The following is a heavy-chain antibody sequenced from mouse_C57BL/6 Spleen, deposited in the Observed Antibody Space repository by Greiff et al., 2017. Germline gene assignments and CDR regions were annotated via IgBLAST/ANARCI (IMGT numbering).Heavy chain of an antibody. Sequence: EVKVVESGEGLVKPGGSLKLSCAASGFTFSSYAMSWVRQTPEKRLEWVAYISSGGDYIYYADTVKGRFTISRDNARNTLYLQMSSLKSEDTAMYYCTRESDYYGSSSYWYFDVWGTGTTVTVSS. CDR2: ISSGGDYI. D-gene: IGHD1-1*01. CDR1: GFTFSSYA. J-gene: IGHJ1*03. V-gene: IGHV5-9-1*02. CDR3: TRESDYYGSSSYWYFDV.